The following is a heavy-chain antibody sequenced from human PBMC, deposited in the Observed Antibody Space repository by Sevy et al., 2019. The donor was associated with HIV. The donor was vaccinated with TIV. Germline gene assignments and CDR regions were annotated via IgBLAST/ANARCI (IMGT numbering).Heavy chain of an antibody. Sequence: GGSLRLSCTASGFIFSYYGMNWVRQAPGKGLEWVAVIWCDGSNTIYADSVKGRFTISRDNSKNILYLQMNSLRDEDTAVYYCARDPHEIMLSGSYYLYWGQGTRVTVSS. V-gene: IGHV3-33*01. CDR1: GFIFSYYG. D-gene: IGHD1-26*01. J-gene: IGHJ4*02. CDR2: IWCDGSNT. CDR3: ARDPHEIMLSGSYYLY.